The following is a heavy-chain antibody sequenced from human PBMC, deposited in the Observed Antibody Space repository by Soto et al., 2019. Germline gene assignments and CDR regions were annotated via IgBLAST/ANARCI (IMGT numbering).Heavy chain of an antibody. D-gene: IGHD1-1*01. V-gene: IGHV4-59*01. J-gene: IGHJ4*02. CDR2: IHYNGNT. CDR3: AREGNLGRCLQPLAF. CDR1: GDSISAYS. Sequence: PSETLSLTCTVSGDSISAYSWSWVRQPPGKGLEWIGNIHYNGNTKYSPSLKSRVAMSVDTSKNHFSLRLISVTAADTAIYFCAREGNLGRCLQPLAFSAQRTLVIVSS.